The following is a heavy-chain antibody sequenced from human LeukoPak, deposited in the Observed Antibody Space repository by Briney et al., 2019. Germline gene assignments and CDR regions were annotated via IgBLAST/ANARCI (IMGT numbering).Heavy chain of an antibody. Sequence: GGSLRLSCAASGFTFSSYGMSWVRQAPGKGLEWVSGISDSGGNTYYADSVKGRFIISRDNSKNTLYLQMNSLRAEDTAVYYCAKPARTNAFDIWGQGTMVTVSS. CDR1: GFTFSSYG. CDR3: AKPARTNAFDI. J-gene: IGHJ3*02. D-gene: IGHD1-14*01. V-gene: IGHV3-23*01. CDR2: ISDSGGNT.